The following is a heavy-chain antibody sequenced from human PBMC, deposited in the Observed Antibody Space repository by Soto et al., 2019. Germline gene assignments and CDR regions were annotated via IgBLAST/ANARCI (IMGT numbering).Heavy chain of an antibody. CDR2: IYYSGST. Sequence: QVQLQESGPGLVKPSETLSLTCTVSGGSVSSGSYYWSWIRQPPGKGLEWIGYIYYSGSTNYNHSLKSRVTISVDTSKNQFSLKLSSVTAADTAVYYCARGLQWELLGWGQGTLVTVSS. CDR3: ARGLQWELLG. J-gene: IGHJ4*02. V-gene: IGHV4-61*01. CDR1: GGSVSSGSYY. D-gene: IGHD1-26*01.